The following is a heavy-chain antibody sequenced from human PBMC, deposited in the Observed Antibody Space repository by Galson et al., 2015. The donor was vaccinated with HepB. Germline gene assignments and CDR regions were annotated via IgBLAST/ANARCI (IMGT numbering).Heavy chain of an antibody. CDR1: GFTFSSYA. Sequence: SLRLSCAASGFTFSSYAMHWVRQAPGKGLEWVAVISYDGSNKYYADSVKGRFTISRDNSKNTLYLQMNSLRAEDTAVYYCARFERAHGYFDYWGQGILVPVSS. V-gene: IGHV3-30-3*01. CDR2: ISYDGSNK. CDR3: ARFERAHGYFDY. J-gene: IGHJ4*02. D-gene: IGHD6-25*01.